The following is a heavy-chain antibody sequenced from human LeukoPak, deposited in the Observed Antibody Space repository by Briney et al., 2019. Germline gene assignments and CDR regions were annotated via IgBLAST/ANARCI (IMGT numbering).Heavy chain of an antibody. CDR1: GYSISSGYY. Sequence: SETLSLTCTVCGYSISSGYYWGWIRQPPGKGLEWIGSIYHSGSTYYNPSLKSRVTISVDTSKNQFSLKLSSVTAADTAVYYCARVDKAMEQLFDYWGQGTLVTVSS. J-gene: IGHJ4*02. V-gene: IGHV4-38-2*02. CDR2: IYHSGST. CDR3: ARVDKAMEQLFDY. D-gene: IGHD5-18*01.